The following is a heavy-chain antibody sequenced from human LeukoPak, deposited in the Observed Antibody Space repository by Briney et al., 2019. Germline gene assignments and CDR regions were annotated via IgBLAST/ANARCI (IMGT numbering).Heavy chain of an antibody. Sequence: SVKLSCKASGGTFSSYAMSWVRQAPGQGLEWMGGIIHIFGTANYAQKFQGRVTITADKSTSTAYMELSSLRSEDTAVYYCASGDFSVVAAMPFDYWGQGTLVTVSS. CDR1: GGTFSSYA. J-gene: IGHJ4*02. CDR3: ASGDFSVVAAMPFDY. V-gene: IGHV1-69*06. CDR2: IIHIFGTA. D-gene: IGHD2-15*01.